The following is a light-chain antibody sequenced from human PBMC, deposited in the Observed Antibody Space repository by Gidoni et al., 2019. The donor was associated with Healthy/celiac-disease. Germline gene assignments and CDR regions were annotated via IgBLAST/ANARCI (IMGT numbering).Light chain of an antibody. Sequence: DIQMTQSPSSLSASVGDRVTITCRASQSISSYLNWYQQKPGKAPKLLIYAASSLQSGVPSRFSGSGSGTDFTLTISRLQPEDFATYYCQQSYSTPLFXPXTKVDIK. CDR1: QSISSY. CDR3: QQSYSTPL. J-gene: IGKJ3*01. CDR2: AAS. V-gene: IGKV1-39*01.